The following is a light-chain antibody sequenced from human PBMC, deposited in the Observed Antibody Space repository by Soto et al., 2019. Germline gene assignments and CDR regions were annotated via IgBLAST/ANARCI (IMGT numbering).Light chain of an antibody. V-gene: IGLV4-69*01. J-gene: IGLJ3*02. Sequence: QSVLTQSPSASASLGASVKLTCTLSSGHSDYAIAWHQQQPQKGPRFLMKLSSAGSHNKGDGIPDRFSGSSSGAERYLTISSLQSEDEADYYCQTWGTGTVVFGGGTKLTVL. CDR3: QTWGTGTVV. CDR1: SGHSDYA. CDR2: LSSAGSH.